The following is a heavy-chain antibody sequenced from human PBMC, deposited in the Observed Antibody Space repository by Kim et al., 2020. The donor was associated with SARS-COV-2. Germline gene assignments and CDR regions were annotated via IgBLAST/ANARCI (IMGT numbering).Heavy chain of an antibody. Sequence: ASVKVSCKASGYTFTSYYMHWVRQAPGQGLEWMGIINPSGGSTSYAQKFQGRVTMTRDTSTSTVYMELSSLRSEDTAVYYCARGGPTSLRFSGRWDTDYWGQGTLVTVSS. J-gene: IGHJ4*02. D-gene: IGHD3-10*01. V-gene: IGHV1-46*01. CDR3: ARGGPTSLRFSGRWDTDY. CDR1: GYTFTSYY. CDR2: INPSGGST.